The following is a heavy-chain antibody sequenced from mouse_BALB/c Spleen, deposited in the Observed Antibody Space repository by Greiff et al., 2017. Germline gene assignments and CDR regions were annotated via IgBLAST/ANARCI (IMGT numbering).Heavy chain of an antibody. CDR3: ARGDEKAMDY. Sequence: EVQVVESGGGLVQPGGSRKLSCAASGFTFSSFGMHWVRQAPEKGLEWVAYISSGSSTIYYADTVKGRFTISRDNPKNTLFLQMTSLRSEDTAMYYCARGDEKAMDYGGQGTSVTVSS. V-gene: IGHV5-17*02. CDR2: ISSGSSTI. CDR1: GFTFSSFG. D-gene: IGHD3-3*01. J-gene: IGHJ4*01.